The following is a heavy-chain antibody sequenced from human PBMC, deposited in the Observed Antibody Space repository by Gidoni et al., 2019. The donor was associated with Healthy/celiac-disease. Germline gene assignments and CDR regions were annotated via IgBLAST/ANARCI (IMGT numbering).Heavy chain of an antibody. Sequence: EVQLVESGGGLVQPGGSLRLSCAASGFTFSSYDMHWVRQATGKGLEWVSAIGTAGDTYYPGSVKGRFTISRENAKNSLYLQMNSLRAGDTAVYYCARAQWGGSGWYFDYWGQGTLVTVSS. V-gene: IGHV3-13*04. CDR1: GFTFSSYD. J-gene: IGHJ4*02. D-gene: IGHD6-19*01. CDR3: ARAQWGGSGWYFDY. CDR2: IGTAGDT.